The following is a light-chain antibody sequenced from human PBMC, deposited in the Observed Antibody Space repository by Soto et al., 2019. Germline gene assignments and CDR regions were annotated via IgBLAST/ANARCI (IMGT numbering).Light chain of an antibody. CDR3: SSYAGSQGV. J-gene: IGLJ2*01. CDR2: EVS. V-gene: IGLV2-8*01. CDR1: SSDVGGYNY. Sequence: QSVLTQPPSASGSPGQSVTISCTGTSSDVGGYNYVSWYQQHPGKAPKLMIYEVSKRPSGVPDRFSGSKSGNTASLTVSGLQAEDEADYYGSSYAGSQGVFGGGTKLTVL.